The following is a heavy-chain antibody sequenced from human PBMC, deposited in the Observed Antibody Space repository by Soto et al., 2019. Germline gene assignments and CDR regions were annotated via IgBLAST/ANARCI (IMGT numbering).Heavy chain of an antibody. V-gene: IGHV3-73*01. Sequence: EVQLVESGGDLVQPGGSLKLSCAASGFSISGSAIHWVRQASGKGLEWVARIRDKTNGYATGYAASVQGRFTISRDDSKNTAFLQMNSLKTEDTAVYYCTRPDAPGDRALDIWGQGTMVTVSS. CDR1: GFSISGSA. CDR3: TRPDAPGDRALDI. CDR2: IRDKTNGYAT. J-gene: IGHJ3*02.